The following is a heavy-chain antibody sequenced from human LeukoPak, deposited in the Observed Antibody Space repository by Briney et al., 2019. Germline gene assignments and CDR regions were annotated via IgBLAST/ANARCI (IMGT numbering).Heavy chain of an antibody. CDR1: GFRFSDKY. Sequence: AGGSLRLSCAAPGFRFSDKYMRWLGQAPGKGLEWVSSISRGGNSKYSADSVKGRFTISRDNAKNSLDLQMNSLRPEDTAVYYCARARYFDSSGYYYDFDYWGQGTLVTVSS. V-gene: IGHV3-11*01. CDR2: ISRGGNSK. D-gene: IGHD3-22*01. CDR3: ARARYFDSSGYYYDFDY. J-gene: IGHJ4*02.